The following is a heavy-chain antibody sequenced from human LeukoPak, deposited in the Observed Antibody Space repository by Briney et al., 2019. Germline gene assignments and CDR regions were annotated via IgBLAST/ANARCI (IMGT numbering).Heavy chain of an antibody. V-gene: IGHV1-69*13. CDR1: GYSFVLYG. CDR2: IIPIFGTA. Sequence: SVKVSCKASGYSFVLYGISWVRQAPGQGLEWMGGIIPIFGTANYAQKFQGKVTITADESTSTAYMELSSLRSEDTAVYYCARAPLFWALFDPWGQGTLVTVSS. CDR3: ARAPLFWALFDP. J-gene: IGHJ5*02. D-gene: IGHD3-9*01.